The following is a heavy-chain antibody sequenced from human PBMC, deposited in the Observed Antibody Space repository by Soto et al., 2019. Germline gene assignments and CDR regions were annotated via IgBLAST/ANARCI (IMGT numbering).Heavy chain of an antibody. V-gene: IGHV4-31*03. CDR1: GGSISSGGDY. Sequence: QVQLQESGPGLVKPSQTLSLTCTVSGGSISSGGDYWSWIRQHPGKGLEWIGYIYYSGSSYYHQSPQSRFTLSVDTSKNPFPLKLGSVTAADRAVYYCARATPYYYYGWTSGAKGPRSPSP. CDR3: ARATPYYYYGWTS. CDR2: IYYSGSS. D-gene: IGHD1-1*01. J-gene: IGHJ6*02.